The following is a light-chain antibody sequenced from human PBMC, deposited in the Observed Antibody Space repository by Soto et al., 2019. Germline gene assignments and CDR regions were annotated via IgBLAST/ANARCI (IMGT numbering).Light chain of an antibody. CDR3: QSFDSSLSGLV. CDR1: SSNIGAGYY. J-gene: IGLJ1*01. V-gene: IGLV1-40*01. Sequence: QSVLTQPPSVSGAPGQRVTISCTGSSSNIGAGYYVHWYQQLPGTAPKLLIYGNSNRPSGVPDRFSGSKSGTSASLAITGLQAEHEDDYDCQSFDSSLSGLVFGTGTKLTVL. CDR2: GNS.